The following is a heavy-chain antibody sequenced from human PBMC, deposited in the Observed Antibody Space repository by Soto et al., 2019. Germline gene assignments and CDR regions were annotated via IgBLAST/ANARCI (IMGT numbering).Heavy chain of an antibody. J-gene: IGHJ3*02. CDR2: IYYSGST. D-gene: IGHD2-15*01. CDR1: GGSISSSSYY. CDR3: ARRGDIVVVVAATAFDI. Sequence: SSETLSLTCTVSGGSISSSSYYWGWIRQPPVKGLEWIGSIYYSGSTYYNPSLKSRVTISVDTSKNQFSLKLSSVTAADKAVYYCARRGDIVVVVAATAFDIWGQGTMVTVSS. V-gene: IGHV4-39*01.